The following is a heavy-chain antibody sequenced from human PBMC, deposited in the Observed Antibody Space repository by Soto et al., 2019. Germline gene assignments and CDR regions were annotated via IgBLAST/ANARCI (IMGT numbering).Heavy chain of an antibody. V-gene: IGHV3-9*01. CDR1: GFTFGDYS. CDR2: ISWNSGNI. Sequence: EMHLVESGGGLVQPGRSLTISCAASGFTFGDYSMNWVRQTPGKGLEWVSGISWNSGNIIYADSVKGRFTISRDNAKKSDYPQMNSMRPEDTALYYCAKMVRWGSSGYYQGGLACWGRETLVPV. D-gene: IGHD3-22*01. CDR3: AKMVRWGSSGYYQGGLAC. J-gene: IGHJ4*02.